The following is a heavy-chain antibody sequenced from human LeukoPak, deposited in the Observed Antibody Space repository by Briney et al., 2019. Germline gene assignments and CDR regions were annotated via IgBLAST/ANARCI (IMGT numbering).Heavy chain of an antibody. V-gene: IGHV4-59*12. CDR3: ARDGTAADGGGYFQH. CDR2: IYYSGST. Sequence: SETLSLTCTVSGGSISSYYWSWIRQPPGKGLEWIGYIYYSGSTNYNPSLKSRVTISVDTSKNQFSLKLSSVTAADTAVYYCARDGTAADGGGYFQHWGQGTLVTVSS. CDR1: GGSISSYY. D-gene: IGHD6-13*01. J-gene: IGHJ1*01.